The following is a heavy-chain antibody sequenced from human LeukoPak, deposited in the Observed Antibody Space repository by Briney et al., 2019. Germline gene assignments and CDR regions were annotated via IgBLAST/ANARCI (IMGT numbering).Heavy chain of an antibody. CDR3: AKKLHYYDSSGYYFDY. V-gene: IGHV3-23*01. CDR1: GFTFSSYA. D-gene: IGHD3-22*01. CDR2: ISGSGGST. J-gene: IGHJ4*02. Sequence: PGGSLRLSCAASGFTFSSYAMSWVRQAPGKGLEWVSAISGSGGSTYYADSVKGRFTISRDNSKNTLYLQMNSLRAEDTAVYYCAKKLHYYDSSGYYFDYWGQGTLVTVSS.